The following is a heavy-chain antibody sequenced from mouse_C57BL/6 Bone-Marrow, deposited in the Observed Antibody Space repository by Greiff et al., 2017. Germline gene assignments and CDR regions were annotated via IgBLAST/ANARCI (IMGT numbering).Heavy chain of an antibody. Sequence: VQLQQSGAELARPGASVKMSCKASGYTFTSYTMHWVKQRPGQGLEWIGYINPSSGYTKYNQKFKDKATLTADKSSSAAYMQMSSLTSEDSAVYCCTKFISAFYYCGCWGQGTTLTVS. J-gene: IGHJ2*01. CDR1: GYTFTSYT. CDR2: INPSSGYT. V-gene: IGHV1-4*01. D-gene: IGHD1-1*01. CDR3: TKFISAFYYCGC.